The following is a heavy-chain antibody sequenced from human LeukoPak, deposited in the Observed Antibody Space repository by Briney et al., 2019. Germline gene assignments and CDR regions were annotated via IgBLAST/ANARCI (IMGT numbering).Heavy chain of an antibody. CDR3: VRGGIRVSGIDAFDI. V-gene: IGHV3-13*01. CDR2: LGIGGDT. CDR1: GFTFSNYD. J-gene: IGHJ3*02. D-gene: IGHD2-21*01. Sequence: GGSLRLSCAASGFTFSNYDMHWVRQAPGRGLEWVSALGIGGDTYYLDSVKGRFTISRENAQNSLYLQMNSLTDGDTAVYYCVRGGIRVSGIDAFDIWGQGTMVSVSS.